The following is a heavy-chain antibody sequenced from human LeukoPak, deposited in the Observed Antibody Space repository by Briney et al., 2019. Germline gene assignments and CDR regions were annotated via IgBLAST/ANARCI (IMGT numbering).Heavy chain of an antibody. D-gene: IGHD3-3*01. CDR2: FDPEDGET. CDR3: ATETYKSEIRFLEWFDRGGAFDI. J-gene: IGHJ3*02. CDR1: GYTLTELS. V-gene: IGHV1-24*01. Sequence: ASVKVSCKVSGYTLTELSMHWVRQAPGKGLEWMGSFDPEDGETIYAQKFQGRVTMTEDTSTDTAYMELSSLRSEDTAVYYCATETYKSEIRFLEWFDRGGAFDIWGQGTMVTVSS.